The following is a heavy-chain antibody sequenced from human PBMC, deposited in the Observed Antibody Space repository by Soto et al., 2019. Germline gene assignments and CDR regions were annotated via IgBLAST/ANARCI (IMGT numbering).Heavy chain of an antibody. J-gene: IGHJ3*02. V-gene: IGHV1-2*02. D-gene: IGHD1-26*01. CDR2: INPNSGDT. CDR3: ATGSYYKDHDAFDT. Sequence: QVPLVQSGAEVKKPGASVKVSCKASGYTLTGYYMHWVRQAPGQGLEWMAWINPNSGDTKYVQKFQGRVTVTRDTSSSTAYMELSRLRSDDTAVDYCATGSYYKDHDAFDTWGQGTMVTVSS. CDR1: GYTLTGYY.